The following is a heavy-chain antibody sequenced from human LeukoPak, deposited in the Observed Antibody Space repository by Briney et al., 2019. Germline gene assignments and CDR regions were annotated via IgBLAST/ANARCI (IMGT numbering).Heavy chain of an antibody. D-gene: IGHD2-2*01. J-gene: IGHJ4*02. V-gene: IGHV3-48*03. CDR1: GFTFSSYE. CDR3: ARHLGYCSSTSCSYSDY. Sequence: GGSLRLSCAASGFTFSSYEMNWVRQAPGKGLEWVSYISSSGSTIYYADSVKGRFTISRDNAKNSLYLQMNSLRAEDTAVYYCARHLGYCSSTSCSYSDYWGQGTLVTVSS. CDR2: ISSSGSTI.